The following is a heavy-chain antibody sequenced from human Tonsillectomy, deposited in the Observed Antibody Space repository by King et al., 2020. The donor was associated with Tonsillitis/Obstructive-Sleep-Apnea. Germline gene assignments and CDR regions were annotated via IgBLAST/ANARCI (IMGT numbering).Heavy chain of an antibody. CDR3: VREGGRGGTSCHDY. J-gene: IGHJ4*02. V-gene: IGHV3-30*04. D-gene: IGHD2-15*01. Sequence: HVQLVESGGGVVQPGGSLRLSCAASGFTFSGHAMHWVRQAPGKGLEWVAFISYDGRDKVYGDSVKGRFTISRDNSKNTLYLQMDSLTTDDMAIYYCVREGGRGGTSCHDYWGQGTLVTVSS. CDR2: ISYDGRDK. CDR1: GFTFSGHA.